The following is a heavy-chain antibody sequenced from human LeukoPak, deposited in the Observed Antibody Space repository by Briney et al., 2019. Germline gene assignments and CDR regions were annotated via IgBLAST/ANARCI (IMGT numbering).Heavy chain of an antibody. Sequence: SETLSLTCTVSGGSISSYYWSWLRQPPGKGLEWIGYIYYSGSTNYNPSLKSRVTISVDTSKNQFSLKLSSVTAADTAVYYCARARRYYGPYLDYWGQGTLVTVSS. J-gene: IGHJ4*02. D-gene: IGHD3-10*01. CDR1: GGSISSYY. CDR2: IYYSGST. CDR3: ARARRYYGPYLDY. V-gene: IGHV4-59*01.